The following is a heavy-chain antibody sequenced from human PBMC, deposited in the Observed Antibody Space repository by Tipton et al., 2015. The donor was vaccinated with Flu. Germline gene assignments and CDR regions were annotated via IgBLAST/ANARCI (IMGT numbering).Heavy chain of an antibody. CDR2: ISAYNGNT. V-gene: IGHV1-18*01. D-gene: IGHD2-8*02. J-gene: IGHJ6*02. Sequence: QLVQSGAEVKKPGASVKVSCKASGYTFTNYGISWVRQAPGQGLEWMGWISAYNGNTNYAQKVQGRVTMTTDTSTSTAYMELRSLKPDDSAVFYCAGDGPYCPGSRCYYSDPAPSPQNGMDVWGQGTTVAVSS. CDR1: GYTFTNYG. CDR3: AGDGPYCPGSRCYYSDPAPSPQNGMDV.